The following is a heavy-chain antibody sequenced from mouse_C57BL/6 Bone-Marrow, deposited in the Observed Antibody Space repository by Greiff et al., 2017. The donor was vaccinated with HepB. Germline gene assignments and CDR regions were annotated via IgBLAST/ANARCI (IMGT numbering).Heavy chain of an antibody. J-gene: IGHJ2*01. D-gene: IGHD1-1*01. CDR1: GYTFTDYN. V-gene: IGHV1-22*01. CDR2: INPNNGGT. CDR3: ASPSYYYGSSPFDY. Sequence: VQLKQSGPELVKPGASVKMSCKASGYTFTDYNMHWVKQSHGKSLEWIGYINPNNGGTSYNQKFKGKATLTVNKSSSTAYMELRSLTSEDSAVYYCASPSYYYGSSPFDYWGQGTTLTVSS.